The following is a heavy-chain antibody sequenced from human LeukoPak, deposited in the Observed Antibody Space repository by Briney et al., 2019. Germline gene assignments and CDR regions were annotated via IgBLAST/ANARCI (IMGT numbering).Heavy chain of an antibody. D-gene: IGHD2-15*01. CDR2: INPNSGGT. V-gene: IGHV1-2*02. CDR3: ARDPQDCSGGSCYAGLYYMDV. J-gene: IGHJ6*03. Sequence: ASVKVSCKASGYTFTGYYMHWVRQAPGQGLEWMGWINPNSGGTNYAQKFQGRVTMTRDTSISTAYMELSRLRSNDTAVYYCARDPQDCSGGSCYAGLYYMDVWGKGTTVTVSS. CDR1: GYTFTGYY.